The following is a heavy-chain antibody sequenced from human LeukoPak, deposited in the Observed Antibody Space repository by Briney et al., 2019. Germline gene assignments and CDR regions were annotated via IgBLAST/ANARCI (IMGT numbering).Heavy chain of an antibody. D-gene: IGHD3-10*01. V-gene: IGHV3-23*01. CDR1: GFTFSNYA. CDR2: LSGSAAST. Sequence: GGSLRLSCAASGFTFSNYAMTWVRQAPGKGLEWVSLLSGSAASTYYADSVKGRFTISRDNAKNSLYLQMNSLRAEDTAVYYCARDRAVRGFNWFDPWGQGTLVTVSS. J-gene: IGHJ5*02. CDR3: ARDRAVRGFNWFDP.